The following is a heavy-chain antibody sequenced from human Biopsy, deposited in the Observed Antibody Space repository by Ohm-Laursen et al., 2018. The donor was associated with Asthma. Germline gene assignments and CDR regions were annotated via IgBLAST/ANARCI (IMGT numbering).Heavy chain of an antibody. J-gene: IGHJ4*02. Sequence: SLRLSCSAFGFTFSSYAFNWVRQAPGKGLEWVSYITGSGSTIYYADSVKGRFTLSRDNSKNTLNLQMNSLRAEDTAVYYCSREEPTSGWYQGSILRWGQGTLVTVSS. CDR1: GFTFSSYA. D-gene: IGHD6-19*01. V-gene: IGHV3-48*01. CDR2: ITGSGSTI. CDR3: SREEPTSGWYQGSILR.